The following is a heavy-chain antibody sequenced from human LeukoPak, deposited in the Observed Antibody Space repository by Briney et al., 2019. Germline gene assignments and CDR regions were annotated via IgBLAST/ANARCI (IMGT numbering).Heavy chain of an antibody. Sequence: GASVTVSCKASGYTFTSYAMNWVRQAPGQGLEWMGWINTNTGNPTYAQGFTGRFVFSLDTSVSTAYLQISSLKAEDTAVYYCARDIRTYSSSWSRFDPWGQGTLVTVSS. CDR2: INTNTGNP. V-gene: IGHV7-4-1*02. D-gene: IGHD6-13*01. J-gene: IGHJ5*02. CDR3: ARDIRTYSSSWSRFDP. CDR1: GYTFTSYA.